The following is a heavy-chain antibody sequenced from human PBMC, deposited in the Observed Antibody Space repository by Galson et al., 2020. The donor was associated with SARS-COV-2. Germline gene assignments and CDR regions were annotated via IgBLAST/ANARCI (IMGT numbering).Heavy chain of an antibody. D-gene: IGHD6-13*01. CDR2: INPSGGST. CDR1: GYTFTSYY. CDR3: AREWRNSGYDFLIAGIAAAGTGYYYGMDV. J-gene: IGHJ6*02. V-gene: IGHV1-46*03. Sequence: ASVKVSCKASGYTFTSYYMHWVRQAPGQGLEWMGIINPSGGSTSYAQKFQGRVTMTRDTSTSTVYMELSSLRSEDTAVYYCAREWRNSGYDFLIAGIAAAGTGYYYGMDVWGQGTTVTVSS.